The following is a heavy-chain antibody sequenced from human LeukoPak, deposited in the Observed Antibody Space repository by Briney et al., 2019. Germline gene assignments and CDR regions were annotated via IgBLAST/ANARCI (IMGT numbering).Heavy chain of an antibody. Sequence: PSQTLSLTCAVSGGSISSGGYSWSWIRQPPGKGLEWIGYIYHSGSTYYNPSLKSRVTISVDRSKNQFSLKLGSVTAADTAVYYCARAYYGSGSYFDYWGQGTLVTVSS. J-gene: IGHJ4*02. D-gene: IGHD3-10*01. CDR3: ARAYYGSGSYFDY. V-gene: IGHV4-30-2*01. CDR1: GGSISSGGYS. CDR2: IYHSGST.